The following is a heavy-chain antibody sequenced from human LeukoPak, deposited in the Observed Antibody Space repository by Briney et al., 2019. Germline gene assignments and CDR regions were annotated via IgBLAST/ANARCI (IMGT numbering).Heavy chain of an antibody. Sequence: PGGSLSLSCAASGNYWMHWVRQAPGKGLVWVSHVNSDGSWTSHADSVKGRFTISKDSAKNTVYLQMNNLRTEDTAVYYCVSFYETNWGRGTLVTVSS. CDR1: GNYW. CDR3: VSFYETN. D-gene: IGHD2-2*01. CDR2: VNSDGSWT. J-gene: IGHJ4*02. V-gene: IGHV3-74*01.